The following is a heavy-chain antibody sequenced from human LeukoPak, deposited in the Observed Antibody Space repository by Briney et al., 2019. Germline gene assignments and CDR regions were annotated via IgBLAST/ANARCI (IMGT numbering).Heavy chain of an antibody. CDR3: ATLEYSSSSGAFDI. J-gene: IGHJ3*02. V-gene: IGHV4-30-2*01. CDR2: IYHSGST. Sequence: DPSETLSLTCTVSGGSISSGGYYWSWIRQPPGKGLEWIGYIYHSGSTYYNPSLKSRVTISVDRSKNQFSLKLSSVTAADTAVYYCATLEYSSSSGAFDIWGQGTMVTVSS. D-gene: IGHD6-6*01. CDR1: GGSISSGGYY.